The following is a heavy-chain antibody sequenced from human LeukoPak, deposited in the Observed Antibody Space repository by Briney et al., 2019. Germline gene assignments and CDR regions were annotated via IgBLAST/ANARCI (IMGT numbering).Heavy chain of an antibody. D-gene: IGHD3-3*01. CDR3: ARRPPAALRFLEWPAAFDI. CDR1: DGSISNYY. Sequence: SETLSLTCTVSDGSISNYYWTWIRQPPGKGLEWIGYIYYSGSTYYNPSLKSRVTISVDTSKSQFSLKLSSVTAADTAVYYCARRPPAALRFLEWPAAFDIWGQGTMVTVSS. J-gene: IGHJ3*02. CDR2: IYYSGST. V-gene: IGHV4-59*01.